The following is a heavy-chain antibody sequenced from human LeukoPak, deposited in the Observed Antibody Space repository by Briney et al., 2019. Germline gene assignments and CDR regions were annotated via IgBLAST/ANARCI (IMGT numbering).Heavy chain of an antibody. CDR3: ARDHALWSHCFDY. V-gene: IGHV1-18*01. D-gene: IGHD2/OR15-2a*01. CDR2: ISGRNGNT. Sequence: AASVTVSCKASGYSFTDYGITWVRQAPGQGLEWMGWISGRNGNTNYSQRLQGRVTMTTDTSTSTAYMELRSLTSDDTAVYYCARDHALWSHCFDYWGQGTLVTVSS. CDR1: GYSFTDYG. J-gene: IGHJ4*02.